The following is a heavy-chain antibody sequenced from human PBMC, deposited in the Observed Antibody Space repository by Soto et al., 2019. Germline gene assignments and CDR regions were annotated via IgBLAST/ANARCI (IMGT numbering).Heavy chain of an antibody. J-gene: IGHJ4*02. Sequence: QVQLVESGGGVVQPGRSLRLSCAASGFTFSSYGMHWVRQAPGKGLEWVAVIWYDGSNKYYADSVKGRFTISRDNSKNTLYLQMNSLRAEDTAVYYCAREPVYGSGSLLDYWGQGTLVTVSS. CDR2: IWYDGSNK. CDR1: GFTFSSYG. D-gene: IGHD3-10*01. CDR3: AREPVYGSGSLLDY. V-gene: IGHV3-33*01.